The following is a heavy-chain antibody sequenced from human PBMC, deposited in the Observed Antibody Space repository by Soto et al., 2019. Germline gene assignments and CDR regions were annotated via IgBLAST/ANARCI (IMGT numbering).Heavy chain of an antibody. D-gene: IGHD5-18*01. V-gene: IGHV1-69*06. J-gene: IGHJ3*02. CDR2: IIPIFGTA. Sequence: SVKVSCKASGGTFSSYAISWVRQAPGQGLEWMGGIIPIFGTANYAQKFQGRVTITADKSTSTAYMELSSLRSEDTAVYYCARGGYSYGQGSDAFDIWGQGTMVTVSS. CDR1: GGTFSSYA. CDR3: ARGGYSYGQGSDAFDI.